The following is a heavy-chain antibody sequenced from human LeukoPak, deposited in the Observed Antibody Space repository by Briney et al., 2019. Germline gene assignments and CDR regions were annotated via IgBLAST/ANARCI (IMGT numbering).Heavy chain of an antibody. D-gene: IGHD3-16*01. V-gene: IGHV3-7*01. CDR1: GFTFSSYW. CDR3: ARARFFDY. Sequence: CLSLSGVASGFTFSSYWMTWVRHAPGEGQEWMANIEQDGREKFYVGSVKARFTISRDNAKNSLYLQMDSLRAEDAAVYFCARARFFDYCGQGTLVTVSS. CDR2: IEQDGREK. J-gene: IGHJ4*02.